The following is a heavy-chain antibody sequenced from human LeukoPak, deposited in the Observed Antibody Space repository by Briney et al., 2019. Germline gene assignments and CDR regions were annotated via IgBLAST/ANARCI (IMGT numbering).Heavy chain of an antibody. CDR3: ARQGLSDAFDI. D-gene: IGHD2/OR15-2a*01. Sequence: SETLSLTCTVSGGSISSSSYYWGWIRQPPGKGLEWVGSIYYSGSTYYNPSLKSRVTISVDTSKNQFSLKLSSVTAADTAVYYCARQGLSDAFDIWGQGTMVTVSP. V-gene: IGHV4-39*07. CDR1: GGSISSSSYY. CDR2: IYYSGST. J-gene: IGHJ3*02.